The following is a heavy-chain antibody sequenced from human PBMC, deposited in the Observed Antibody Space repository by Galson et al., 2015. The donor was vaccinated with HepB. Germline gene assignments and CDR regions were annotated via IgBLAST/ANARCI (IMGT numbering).Heavy chain of an antibody. CDR2: VNQDGSSK. V-gene: IGHV3-7*03. CDR1: GFPFSDVW. D-gene: IGHD3-10*01. Sequence: SLRLSCAASGFPFSDVWMIWVRQAPGKGLEWVAHVNQDGSSKYYVDSVKGRFTISRDNAKDSVYLQLDSLRAEDTAVYYCARRISLVRGIITKPDYYYGMEVWGQGATVTVAS. J-gene: IGHJ6*02. CDR3: ARRISLVRGIITKPDYYYGMEV.